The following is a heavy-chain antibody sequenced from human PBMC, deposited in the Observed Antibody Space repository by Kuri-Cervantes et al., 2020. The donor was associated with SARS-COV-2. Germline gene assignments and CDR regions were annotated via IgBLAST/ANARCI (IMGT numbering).Heavy chain of an antibody. D-gene: IGHD6-13*01. CDR2: ISSDGKNK. V-gene: IGHV3-30*18. CDR1: GFNFSTTD. Sequence: GGSLRLSCVASGFNFSTTDMHWVRQAPGQGLEWVTFISSDGKNKKCMASGKGRFTISRDNSQNTLHLQMKSLRDEDTAIYYCAKDYSIRLYSSRWYVDYWGQGTLVTVSS. CDR3: AKDYSIRLYSSRWYVDY. J-gene: IGHJ4*02.